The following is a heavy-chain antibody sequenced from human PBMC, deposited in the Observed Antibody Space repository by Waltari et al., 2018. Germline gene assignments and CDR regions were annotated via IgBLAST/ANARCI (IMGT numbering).Heavy chain of an antibody. CDR1: GGTFSSYA. V-gene: IGHV1-69*05. Sequence: QVQLVQSGAEVKKPGSSVKVSCKASGGTFSSYAISWVRQAPGQGLEWMGGIIPIFGTANYAQKFQGRVTITRNTSISTAYMELSSLRSEDTAVYYCARGPKLEPSEDWFDPWGQGTLVTVSS. J-gene: IGHJ5*02. CDR3: ARGPKLEPSEDWFDP. D-gene: IGHD1-1*01. CDR2: IIPIFGTA.